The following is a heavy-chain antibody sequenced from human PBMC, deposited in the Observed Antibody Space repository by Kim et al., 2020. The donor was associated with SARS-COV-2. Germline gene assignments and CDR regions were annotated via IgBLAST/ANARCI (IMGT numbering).Heavy chain of an antibody. D-gene: IGHD3-10*01. CDR1: GGSISSYY. V-gene: IGHV4-59*01. CDR2: IYYSGST. Sequence: SETLSLTCTVSGGSISSYYWSWIRQPPGKGLEWIGYIYYSGSTNYNPSLKSRVTISVDTSKNQFSLKLSSVTAADTAVYYCAREGPMVRGGQVWSNCFDPWGQGTLVTVSS. CDR3: AREGPMVRGGQVWSNCFDP. J-gene: IGHJ5*02.